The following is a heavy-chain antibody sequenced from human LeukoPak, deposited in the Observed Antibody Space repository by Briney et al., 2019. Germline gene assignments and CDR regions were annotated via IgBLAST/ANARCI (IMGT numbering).Heavy chain of an antibody. CDR1: GFTFSSYE. J-gene: IGHJ5*02. CDR2: ISSSGSTI. D-gene: IGHD2-2*01. Sequence: GGSLRLSCAASGFTFSSYEMNWVRQAPGKGLEWVSYISSSGSTIYYADSVKGRFTISRDNAKNSLYLQMNSLRAEDTAVYYCARDNIYCSSTSCYGWFDPWGQGTLVTVSS. V-gene: IGHV3-48*03. CDR3: ARDNIYCSSTSCYGWFDP.